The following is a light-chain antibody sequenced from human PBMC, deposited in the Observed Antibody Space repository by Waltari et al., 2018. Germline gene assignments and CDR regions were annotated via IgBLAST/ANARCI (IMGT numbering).Light chain of an antibody. CDR3: HQYNNGPPYN. V-gene: IGKV3-15*01. J-gene: IGKJ2*01. CDR2: GAS. Sequence: EIVMTQSPATLSVSPGESAVLSCRASQSGTTNLAWYQQKPGQAPRLLIYGASTRATNNPARFSGSGSGTEFNLTISSLQSEDFAVYYCHQYNNGPPYNFGQGTKLEI. CDR1: QSGTTN.